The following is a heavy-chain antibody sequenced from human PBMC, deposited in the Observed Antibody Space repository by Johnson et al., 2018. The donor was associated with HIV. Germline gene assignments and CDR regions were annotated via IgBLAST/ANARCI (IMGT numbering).Heavy chain of an antibody. CDR2: IYSGGST. V-gene: IGHV3-66*04. CDR1: RFTFSNYA. Sequence: VQLVESGGGLVKPGGSLRLSCAASRFTFSNYAMHWVRQAPGKGLEWVSVIYSGGSTYYADSVKGRFTISRDNSKNTLYLQMNSLRAEDTAVYFCARLYASSWIEAFDIWGQGTMVTVSS. CDR3: ARLYASSWIEAFDI. J-gene: IGHJ3*02. D-gene: IGHD6-13*01.